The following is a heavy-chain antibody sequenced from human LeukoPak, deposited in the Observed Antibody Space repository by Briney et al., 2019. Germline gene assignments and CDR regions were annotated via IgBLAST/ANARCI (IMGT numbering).Heavy chain of an antibody. J-gene: IGHJ4*02. CDR2: IYHSGST. D-gene: IGHD3-10*01. V-gene: IGHV4-38-2*01. Sequence: SETLSLTCAVSGYSISSAYFWGWVRQPPGQGLEWLATIYHSGSTSYNPALRGRVSVSIDTSGNRFSLKLTSVTAADTAMYFCARGENYSGSGIFDFWGQGTLVTVSS. CDR1: GYSISSAYF. CDR3: ARGENYSGSGIFDF.